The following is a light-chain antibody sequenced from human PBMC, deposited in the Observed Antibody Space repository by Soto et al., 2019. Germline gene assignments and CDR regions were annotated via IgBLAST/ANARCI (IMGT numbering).Light chain of an antibody. CDR3: SSYTSSSPLV. V-gene: IGLV2-14*01. Sequence: QPVLTQPASVSGSPGQSITISCSGTTSDVGGYNYVSWYQQHPGKAPKLMISEVSNRPSGVSNRFSGSKSGNTASLTISGLQTEDEADYYCSSYTSSSPLVFGGGTKLTVL. J-gene: IGLJ2*01. CDR2: EVS. CDR1: TSDVGGYNY.